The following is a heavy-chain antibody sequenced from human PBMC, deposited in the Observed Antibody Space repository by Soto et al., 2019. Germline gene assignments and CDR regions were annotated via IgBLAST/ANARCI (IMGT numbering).Heavy chain of an antibody. Sequence: AAVKVSCKASGYTFTGYYMHWVRQAPGQGLEWMGWINPNSGGTNYAQKFQGRVTMTRDTSISTAYMELSRLRSDDTAVYYCASLYYYDSSGYKIIPIWGQGTIVTVS. D-gene: IGHD3-22*01. V-gene: IGHV1-2*02. CDR3: ASLYYYDSSGYKIIPI. J-gene: IGHJ3*02. CDR1: GYTFTGYY. CDR2: INPNSGGT.